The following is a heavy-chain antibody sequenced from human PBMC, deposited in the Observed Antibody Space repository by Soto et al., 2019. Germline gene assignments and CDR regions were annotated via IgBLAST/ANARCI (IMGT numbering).Heavy chain of an antibody. CDR3: ARDFTGVGAPLDGCWSHFDY. V-gene: IGHV4-4*02. J-gene: IGHJ4*02. D-gene: IGHD1-26*01. Sequence: QVQLQESGPGLVKPSGTLSLTCAVSGGSISSSNWWSWVRQPPGKGLEWIGEIYHSWSTNYNPSLKSRVTISVDKSKIQFSLKLSSVTAADTAVYYCARDFTGVGAPLDGCWSHFDYWGQGTLVTVSS. CDR1: GGSISSSNW. CDR2: IYHSWST.